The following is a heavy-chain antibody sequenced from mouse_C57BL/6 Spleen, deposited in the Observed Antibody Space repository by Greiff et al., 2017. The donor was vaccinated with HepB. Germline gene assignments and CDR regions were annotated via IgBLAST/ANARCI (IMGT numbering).Heavy chain of an antibody. CDR3: ARVPPYYGSSYWYFDV. Sequence: QVQLQQSGPELVKPGASVKISCKASGYAFSSSWMNWVKQRPGKGLEWIGRIYPGDGDTNYNGKFKGKATLTADKSTSTAYLQLSSLTSEDSAVYFCARVPPYYGSSYWYFDVWGTGTTVTVSS. CDR1: GYAFSSSW. V-gene: IGHV1-82*01. J-gene: IGHJ1*03. D-gene: IGHD1-1*01. CDR2: IYPGDGDT.